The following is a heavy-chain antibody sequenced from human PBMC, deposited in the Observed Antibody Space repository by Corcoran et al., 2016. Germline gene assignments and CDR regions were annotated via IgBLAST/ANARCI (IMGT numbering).Heavy chain of an antibody. Sequence: QITLKESGPTLVNPTQTLTLTCPFSGFSLSTSGVGVGWIRLPPGKALEWLALIYWDDDKRYSPSLKSRLTVTKDTSKNQEVLTMTNMDPVDTATYYCAHRPALKGGGYSYGHWYFDLWGRGTLVTVSS. J-gene: IGHJ2*01. CDR2: IYWDDDK. CDR1: GFSLSTSGVG. V-gene: IGHV2-5*02. CDR3: AHRPALKGGGYSYGHWYFDL. D-gene: IGHD5-18*01.